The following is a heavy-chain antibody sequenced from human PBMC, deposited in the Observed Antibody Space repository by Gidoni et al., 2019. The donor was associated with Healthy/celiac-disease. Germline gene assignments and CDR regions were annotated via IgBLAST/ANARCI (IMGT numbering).Heavy chain of an antibody. CDR3: ARVDYGGNSYFQH. J-gene: IGHJ1*01. CDR2: IIPSVGTA. V-gene: IGHV1-69*01. CDR1: GGTFSSYA. D-gene: IGHD4-17*01. Sequence: QVQLVQSGAEVKKPWSSVTVSCKDSGGTFSSYAISWGRQAPGQGLEWMGGIIPSVGTANYAQKFQGRVTITADESTSTAYMELSSLRSEDTAVYYCARVDYGGNSYFQHWGQGTLVTVSS.